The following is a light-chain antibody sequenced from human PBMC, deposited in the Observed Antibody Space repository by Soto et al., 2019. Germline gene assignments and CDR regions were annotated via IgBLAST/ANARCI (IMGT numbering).Light chain of an antibody. CDR1: QSVSSY. CDR2: DAS. J-gene: IGKJ4*01. V-gene: IGKV3-11*01. Sequence: EIVLTQSPATLSLSPGERATLSCRASQSVSSYLAWYQQKPGQAPRLLIYDASNWATGIPARFSGSGSGTDFTRTISSLEPEDFAVYYCQQRSNWPPLTFGGGTKVEIK. CDR3: QQRSNWPPLT.